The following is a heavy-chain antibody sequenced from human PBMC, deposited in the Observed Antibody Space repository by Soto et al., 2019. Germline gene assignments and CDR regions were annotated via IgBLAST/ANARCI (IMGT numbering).Heavy chain of an antibody. CDR2: ISWSSGSI. J-gene: IGHJ4*02. V-gene: IGHV3-9*01. CDR1: GFTFDDYA. D-gene: IGHD2-8*02. Sequence: EVQLVESGGGLVQPGRSLRLSCAASGFTFDDYAMHWVRQAPGKGLEWVSGISWSSGSIGYADSVKGRVTISRDNAKKSLDLQMNSLRAEDTALYYCAKGVGGRDYWYYFDYWGQGTLVTVSS. CDR3: AKGVGGRDYWYYFDY.